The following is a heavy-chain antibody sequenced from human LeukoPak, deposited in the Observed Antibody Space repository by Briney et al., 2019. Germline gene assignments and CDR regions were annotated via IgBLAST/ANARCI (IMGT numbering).Heavy chain of an antibody. V-gene: IGHV3-74*01. CDR3: ARDSSGWYYNWFDP. D-gene: IGHD6-19*01. CDR2: INSDGTGT. J-gene: IGHJ5*02. Sequence: PGGSLRLSCAASGFTFSSYWMHWLRHAPGKALVWVSRINSDGTGTGYEDSVKGRFTVSRDNAKNTLYLQMNSLRAEDTAIYYCARDSSGWYYNWFDPWGQGSLVTVSS. CDR1: GFTFSSYW.